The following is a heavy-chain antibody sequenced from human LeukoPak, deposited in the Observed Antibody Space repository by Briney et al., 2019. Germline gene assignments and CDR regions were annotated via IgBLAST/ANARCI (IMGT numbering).Heavy chain of an antibody. CDR1: GYTFTSYE. D-gene: IGHD1-26*01. J-gene: IGHJ4*02. CDR2: INPYNGYT. V-gene: IGHV1-18*01. Sequence: ASVKVSCQASGYTFTSYEISWVRQAPGQGLEWMGWINPYNGYTNYAQKFRGRVTMTTETSTSTAYMELRSLRSDDTAVYYCARPRSASYYFGIDCWGQGTLVTVSS. CDR3: ARPRSASYYFGIDC.